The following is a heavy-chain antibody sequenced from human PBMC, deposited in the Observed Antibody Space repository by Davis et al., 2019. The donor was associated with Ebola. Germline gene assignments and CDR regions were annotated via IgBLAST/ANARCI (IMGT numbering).Heavy chain of an antibody. V-gene: IGHV1-18*04. CDR3: ARAAAIAVAGTGNDY. CDR1: GYTFISYY. D-gene: IGHD6-19*01. J-gene: IGHJ4*02. Sequence: ASVKVSCKASGYTFISYYMHWVRQAPGQGLEWMGWISAYNGNTNYAQKLQGRVTMTTDTSTSTAYMELRSLRSDDTAVYYCARAAAIAVAGTGNDYWGQGTLVTVSS. CDR2: ISAYNGNT.